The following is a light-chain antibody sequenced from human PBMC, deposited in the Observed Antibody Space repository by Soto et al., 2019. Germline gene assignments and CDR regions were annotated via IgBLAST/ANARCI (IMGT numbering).Light chain of an antibody. CDR1: SGDVGSYNR. J-gene: IGLJ2*01. V-gene: IGLV2-14*01. Sequence: QSALTQPASVSGSPGQSITISCTGTSGDVGSYNRVSWYQQHPGKAPKLIIYGVSNRPSGISQRFSGSKSGNTASLTISGLQYADEADYVCSSYTSTNHYVLLGGGTKLTVL. CDR3: SSYTSTNHYVL. CDR2: GVS.